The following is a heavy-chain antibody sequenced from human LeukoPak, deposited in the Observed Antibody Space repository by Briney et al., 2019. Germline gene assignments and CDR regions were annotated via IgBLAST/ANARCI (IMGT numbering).Heavy chain of an antibody. CDR2: INHSGST. CDR3: ARGRTYYYDSSGYFYY. Sequence: SETLSLTCAVYGGSFSGYYWSWIRQPPGKGLEWIGEINHSGSTNYNPSLKSRVTISVDTSKSQFSLKLSSVTAADTAVYYCARGRTYYYDSSGYFYYWGQGTLVTVSS. CDR1: GGSFSGYY. V-gene: IGHV4-34*01. J-gene: IGHJ4*02. D-gene: IGHD3-22*01.